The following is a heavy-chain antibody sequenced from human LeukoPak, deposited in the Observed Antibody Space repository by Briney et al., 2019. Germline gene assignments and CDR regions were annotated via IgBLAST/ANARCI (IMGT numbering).Heavy chain of an antibody. CDR3: TRPPGIAAAGTPSIYYYYMDV. CDR1: GFTFSNAW. V-gene: IGHV3-15*01. D-gene: IGHD6-13*01. Sequence: KPGGSLRLSCAASGFTFSNAWMSWVRQAPGKGLEWVGRIKSKTDGGTTDYAAPVKGRFTISRDDSKNTLYLQMNSLKTEDTAVYYCTRPPGIAAAGTPSIYYYYMDVWGKGTTVTVSS. J-gene: IGHJ6*03. CDR2: IKSKTDGGTT.